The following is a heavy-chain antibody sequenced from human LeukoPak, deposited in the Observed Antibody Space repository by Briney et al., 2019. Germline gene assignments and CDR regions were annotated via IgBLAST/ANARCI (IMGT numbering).Heavy chain of an antibody. Sequence: PGGSLRLSCAASGFTFSSYGMHWVRQAPGKGLEWVAVISYDGSNKYYADSVKGRFTISRDNPKNTLYLQMNSLRAEDTAVYYCAKEIGGYCSSTSCLPIDYWGQGTLVTVSS. CDR3: AKEIGGYCSSTSCLPIDY. J-gene: IGHJ4*02. CDR1: GFTFSSYG. V-gene: IGHV3-30*18. CDR2: ISYDGSNK. D-gene: IGHD2-2*01.